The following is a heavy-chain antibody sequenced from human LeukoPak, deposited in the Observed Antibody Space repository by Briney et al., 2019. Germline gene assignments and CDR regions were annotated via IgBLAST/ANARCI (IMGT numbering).Heavy chain of an antibody. CDR1: GGSISSSSYY. Sequence: PSETLSLTCTVSGGSISSSSYYWGWIRQPPGKGLEWIGSIYYSGSTYYNPSLKSRVTISVDTSKNQFSLKLSSVTAADTAVYYCARHGNALGWLSPHDYWGQGTLVTVSS. V-gene: IGHV4-39*01. CDR2: IYYSGST. J-gene: IGHJ4*02. CDR3: ARHGNALGWLSPHDY. D-gene: IGHD3-3*01.